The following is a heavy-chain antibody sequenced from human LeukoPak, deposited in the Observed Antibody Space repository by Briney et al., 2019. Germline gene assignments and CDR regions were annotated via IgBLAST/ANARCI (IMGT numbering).Heavy chain of an antibody. V-gene: IGHV1-2*02. J-gene: IGHJ4*02. CDR1: GYIFTGYY. Sequence: ASVKVSCRASGYIFTGYYMHWVRQAPGQGLEWMGWINPNSGGTNYAQKFQGRVTMTRDTSISTAYMELSRLRSDDTAVYYCARDLRGYSGYADYYFDYWGQGTLVTVSS. D-gene: IGHD5-12*01. CDR3: ARDLRGYSGYADYYFDY. CDR2: INPNSGGT.